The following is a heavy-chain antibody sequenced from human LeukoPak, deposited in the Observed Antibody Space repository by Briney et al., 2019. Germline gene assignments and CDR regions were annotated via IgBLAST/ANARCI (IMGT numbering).Heavy chain of an antibody. CDR3: ARDRRFLVGARSFDY. Sequence: ASVKVSCKASGYTFTSYGISWVRQAPGQGLEWMGWISAYNGNTNYAQKLQGRVTMTTDTSTSTAYVELRSLRSDDTAVYYCARDRRFLVGARSFDYWGQGTLVTVSS. CDR2: ISAYNGNT. CDR1: GYTFTSYG. D-gene: IGHD1-26*01. V-gene: IGHV1-18*01. J-gene: IGHJ4*02.